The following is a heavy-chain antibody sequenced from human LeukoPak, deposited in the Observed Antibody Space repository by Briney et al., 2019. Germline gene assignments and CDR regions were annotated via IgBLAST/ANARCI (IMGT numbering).Heavy chain of an antibody. V-gene: IGHV1-46*02. CDR1: GYNLNTYH. CDR3: ATEYVRTHYFDW. Sequence: ASVRVSCKASGYNLNTYHMHWVRQAPGQGLEWMGIITSAGTTTICAQKFQGRVTMTRDTSTSTVYMDLSSLRSDDTAVYYCATEYVRTHYFDWWGQGTLVTVSS. D-gene: IGHD3-16*01. J-gene: IGHJ4*02. CDR2: ITSAGTTT.